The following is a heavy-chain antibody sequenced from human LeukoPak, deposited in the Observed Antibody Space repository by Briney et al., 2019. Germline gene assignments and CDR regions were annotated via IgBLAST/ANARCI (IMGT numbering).Heavy chain of an antibody. CDR1: GGSIGSYY. CDR3: ARRGNSYGYYDY. J-gene: IGHJ4*02. V-gene: IGHV4-59*08. Sequence: SETLSLTCTVSGGSIGSYYWSWIRQPPGKGLEWIGYIYYSGSTNYNPSLKSRVTISVDTSKNQFSLKLSSVTAADTAVYYCARRGNSYGYYDYWGQGTLVTVSS. CDR2: IYYSGST. D-gene: IGHD5-18*01.